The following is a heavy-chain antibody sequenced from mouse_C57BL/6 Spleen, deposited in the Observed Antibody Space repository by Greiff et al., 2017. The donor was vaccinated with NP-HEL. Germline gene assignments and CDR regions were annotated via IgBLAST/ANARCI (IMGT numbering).Heavy chain of an antibody. CDR2: IRLKSDNYAT. J-gene: IGHJ3*01. CDR3: TGGKFAY. CDR1: GFTFSNYW. Sequence: EVQGVESGGGLVQPGGSMKLSCVASGFTFSNYWMNWVRQSPEKGLEWVAQIRLKSDNYATHYAESVKGRFTISRDDSKSSVYLQMNNLRAEDTGIYYCTGGKFAYWGQGTLVTVSA. V-gene: IGHV6-3*01.